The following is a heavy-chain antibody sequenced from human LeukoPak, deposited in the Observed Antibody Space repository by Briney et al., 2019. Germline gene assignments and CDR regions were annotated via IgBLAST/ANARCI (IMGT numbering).Heavy chain of an antibody. CDR2: IWYDRSNK. D-gene: IGHD6-19*01. Sequence: PGRSLRLSCAASGFTFSSYGMHWVRQAPGKGLEWVAVIWYDRSNKYYADSVKGRFTIYRDNSKNTLYLQMNSLRAEDTAVYYWARWYSSGWYYFDYWGQGTLVTVSS. V-gene: IGHV3-33*01. CDR3: ARWYSSGWYYFDY. J-gene: IGHJ4*02. CDR1: GFTFSSYG.